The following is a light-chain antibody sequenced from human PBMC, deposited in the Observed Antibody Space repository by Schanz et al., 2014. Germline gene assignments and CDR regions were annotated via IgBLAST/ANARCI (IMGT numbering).Light chain of an antibody. Sequence: QSALTQPASVSGSPGQSITISCTGSSSDVGGYNHVSWYQQHPGKAPKLMIYDVSNRPSGVSNRFSGSKSGNTASLTISGLQAEDEADYYCSSYTSSSLWVFGGGTKVTVL. J-gene: IGLJ3*02. V-gene: IGLV2-14*01. CDR1: SSDVGGYNH. CDR3: SSYTSSSLWV. CDR2: DVS.